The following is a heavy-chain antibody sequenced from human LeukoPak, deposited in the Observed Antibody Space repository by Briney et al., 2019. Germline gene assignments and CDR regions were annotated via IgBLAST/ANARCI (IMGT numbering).Heavy chain of an antibody. J-gene: IGHJ6*03. CDR1: GYSFTSYW. CDR2: IYPGDSDT. CDR3: ATHSSPCSSTSCYIPRYYYYYIDV. D-gene: IGHD2-2*02. V-gene: IGHV5-51*03. Sequence: GESLKISCKGSGYSFTSYWIGWVRQMPGKGLEWMGIIYPGDSDTRYSPCFQGQVTISADKSISTAYLQWSSLKASDTAMYYCATHSSPCSSTSCYIPRYYYYYIDVWGKGTTVTVSS.